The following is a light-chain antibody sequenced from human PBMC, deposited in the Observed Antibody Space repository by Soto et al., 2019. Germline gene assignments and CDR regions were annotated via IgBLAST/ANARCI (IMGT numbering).Light chain of an antibody. CDR1: SSDVGGYNC. CDR3: TSFTSSNTVI. J-gene: IGLJ2*01. CDR2: DVS. Sequence: QSVLTQPASVSESPGQSTTISCTGTSSDVGGYNCVSWYQQHPGKAPKLMIYDVSNRPSGISNRFSGSKSGNTASLTISGLQAEDEADYYCTSFTSSNTVIFGGGTKLTVL. V-gene: IGLV2-14*03.